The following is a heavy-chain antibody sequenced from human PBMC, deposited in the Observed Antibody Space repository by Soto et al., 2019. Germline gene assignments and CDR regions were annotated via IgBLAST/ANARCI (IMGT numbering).Heavy chain of an antibody. Sequence: QVPLVQSGAEVKKPGASVKVSCKASGYTFTSYGISWVRQAPGQGLEWMGWISAYNGNTKYTHKLQGRLTMTTDTSTSTAYMELGSLSSDDTAVYYCARAEGVVVAATDYWGQGTLVTVSS. CDR3: ARAEGVVVAATDY. CDR1: GYTFTSYG. J-gene: IGHJ4*02. CDR2: ISAYNGNT. V-gene: IGHV1-18*04. D-gene: IGHD2-15*01.